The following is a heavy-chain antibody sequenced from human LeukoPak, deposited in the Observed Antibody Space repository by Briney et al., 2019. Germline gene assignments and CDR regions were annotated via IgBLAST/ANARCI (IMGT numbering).Heavy chain of an antibody. J-gene: IGHJ4*02. CDR1: GFPFSGYD. D-gene: IGHD1-26*01. CDR3: AREVSSGSYFFDY. V-gene: IGHV3-21*01. CDR2: ISSSSSYI. Sequence: PGRSLRLSCAASGFPFSGYDMNWVRQAPGKGLEWVSSISSSSSYIYYADSVKGRFTISRDNAKNSLYLQMNSLRAEDTAVYYCAREVSSGSYFFDYWGQGTLVTVSS.